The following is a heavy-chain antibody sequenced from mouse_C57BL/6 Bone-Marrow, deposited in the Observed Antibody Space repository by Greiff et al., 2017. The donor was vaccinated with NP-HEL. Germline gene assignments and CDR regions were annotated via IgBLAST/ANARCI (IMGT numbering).Heavy chain of an antibody. Sequence: DVHLVESGPGLVKPSQSLSLTCSVTGYSITSGYYWNWIRQFPGNKLEWMGYISYDGSNNYNPSLKNRISITRDTSKNPFFLKLNSLTTEDTATYYCARDTPYYAMDYWGQGTSVTVSS. J-gene: IGHJ4*01. CDR3: ARDTPYYAMDY. CDR2: ISYDGSN. V-gene: IGHV3-6*01. CDR1: GYSITSGYY.